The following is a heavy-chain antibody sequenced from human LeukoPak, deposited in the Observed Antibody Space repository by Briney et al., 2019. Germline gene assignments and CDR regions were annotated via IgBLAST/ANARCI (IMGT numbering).Heavy chain of an antibody. CDR1: GFTFSTYS. J-gene: IGHJ4*02. CDR2: ISSGSSSI. CDR3: ARDRGTYGSGSYFDY. D-gene: IGHD3-10*01. Sequence: GGSLRLSCAASGFTFSTYSMTWVRQAPGRGLEWVSYISSGSSSIYYADSVKGRFTISRDNAKNSLYLQMNSLRAEDTAVYYCARDRGTYGSGSYFDYWGQGTLVTVSS. V-gene: IGHV3-48*01.